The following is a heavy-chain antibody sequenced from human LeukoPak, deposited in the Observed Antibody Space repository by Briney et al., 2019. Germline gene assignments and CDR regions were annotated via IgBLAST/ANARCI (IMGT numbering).Heavy chain of an antibody. CDR3: ATGPDAGEDHAWGGYYPLNN. CDR1: GDTVIELP. D-gene: IGHD3-16*01. Sequence: GASVKVSCKVSGDTVIELPMHWVRQAPGRGLEWMGGFDPEDGERVYVQKFQGRVTMTEDRSTGTAYMELRSLRTDDTATYYCATGPDAGEDHAWGGYYPLNNWGQGTLVIVSS. V-gene: IGHV1-24*01. CDR2: FDPEDGER. J-gene: IGHJ4*02.